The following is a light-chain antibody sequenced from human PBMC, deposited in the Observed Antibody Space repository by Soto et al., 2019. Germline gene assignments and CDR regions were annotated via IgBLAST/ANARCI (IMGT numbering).Light chain of an antibody. Sequence: EIVLTQSPATLSFSPGERATLSCRASQSVSSYLAWYQKKPGQDPRILIYDASNRATGIPARFSGSGSGTDFNLTISSLEPEDFAVYYCQQRSNWTPSFGQGTRLEIK. J-gene: IGKJ5*01. CDR2: DAS. CDR1: QSVSSY. CDR3: QQRSNWTPS. V-gene: IGKV3-11*01.